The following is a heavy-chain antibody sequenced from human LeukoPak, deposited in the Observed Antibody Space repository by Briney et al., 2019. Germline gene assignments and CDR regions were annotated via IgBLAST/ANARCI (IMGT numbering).Heavy chain of an antibody. Sequence: PGGSLRLSCAASGFTVSSTYMTWVRQAPGKGLEWVSLIYSGGSTYYADFVKGRFTISRDNSKSTLYLQMNSLRAEDTAVYYCAREVSRGTYYIDYWGQGTLVTVSS. J-gene: IGHJ4*02. D-gene: IGHD5/OR15-5a*01. CDR1: GFTVSSTY. CDR2: IYSGGST. CDR3: AREVSRGTYYIDY. V-gene: IGHV3-53*01.